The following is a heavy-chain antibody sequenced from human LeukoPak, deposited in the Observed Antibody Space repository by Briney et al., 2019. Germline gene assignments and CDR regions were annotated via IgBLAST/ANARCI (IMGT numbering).Heavy chain of an antibody. CDR3: ARGRPIDY. J-gene: IGHJ4*02. V-gene: IGHV4-59*01. Sequence: SETLSLTCTVSGGSISSYYWNWIRQPPGKGLEWIGYIFYSGSTNYNPSLKSRVTISVDTSKNQFSLKLNSVTAADTAVYYCARGRPIDYWGQGALVTVSS. CDR1: GGSISSYY. CDR2: IFYSGST.